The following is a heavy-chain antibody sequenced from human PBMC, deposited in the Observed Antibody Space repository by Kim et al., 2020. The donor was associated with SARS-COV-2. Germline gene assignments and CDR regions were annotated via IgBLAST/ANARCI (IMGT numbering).Heavy chain of an antibody. J-gene: IGHJ4*02. CDR1: GFTFSPYS. Sequence: GGSLRLSCAASGFTFSPYSMHWVRQAPGKGLEWVAVISYDGSNKYYADSVKGRFTISRDNSENTLYLQMNSLRPEVTALYYCAKEYSSGWYFFDYWGQGT. CDR3: AKEYSSGWYFFDY. CDR2: ISYDGSNK. V-gene: IGHV3-30-3*02. D-gene: IGHD6-13*01.